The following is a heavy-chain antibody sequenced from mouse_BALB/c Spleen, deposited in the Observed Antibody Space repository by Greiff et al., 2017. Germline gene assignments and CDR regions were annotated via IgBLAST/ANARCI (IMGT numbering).Heavy chain of an antibody. V-gene: IGHV3-2*02. D-gene: IGHD1-1*01. Sequence: EVKLQESGPGLVKPSQSLSLTCTVTGYSITSDYAWNWIRQFPGNKLEWMGYISYSGSTSYNPSLKSRISITRDTSKNQFFLQLNSVTTEDTATYYCARGTTVVAPFDYWGQGTTLTVSS. J-gene: IGHJ2*01. CDR2: ISYSGST. CDR1: GYSITSDYA. CDR3: ARGTTVVAPFDY.